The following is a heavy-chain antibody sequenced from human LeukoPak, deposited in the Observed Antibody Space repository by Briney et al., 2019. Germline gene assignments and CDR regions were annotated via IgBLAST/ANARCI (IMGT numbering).Heavy chain of an antibody. CDR1: GYTFTGYY. Sequence: ASVKVSCKASGYTFTGYYMHWVRQPPAPGLAPLGRLNPTSGGTNYPQKSQGSVTMTRDTSISTAYMELSRLRSDDTAVYYCARELNGSSSGRWAFWGQGTLVTVSS. CDR3: ARELNGSSSGRWAF. D-gene: IGHD6-19*01. V-gene: IGHV1-2*06. J-gene: IGHJ4*02. CDR2: LNPTSGGT.